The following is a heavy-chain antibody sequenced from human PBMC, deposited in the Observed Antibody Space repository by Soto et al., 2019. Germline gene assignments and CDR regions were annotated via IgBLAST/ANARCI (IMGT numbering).Heavy chain of an antibody. CDR3: ARDRSQMPRDY. CDR2: ISYDGSNK. J-gene: IGHJ4*02. V-gene: IGHV3-30-3*01. CDR1: GFTFSSYA. Sequence: QVQLVESGGGVVQPGRSLRLSCAASGFTFSSYAMHLVRQAPVKGLEWVAVISYDGSNKDYADSVKGRFTISRDTSKNTLYLQMNRLRAEDTAVYYCARDRSQMPRDYWGQGPLVTVSS. D-gene: IGHD2-2*01.